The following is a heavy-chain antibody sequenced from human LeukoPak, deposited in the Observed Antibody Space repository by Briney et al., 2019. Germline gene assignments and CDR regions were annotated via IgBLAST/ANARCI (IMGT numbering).Heavy chain of an antibody. V-gene: IGHV3-48*04. CDR1: GFTFSSYW. J-gene: IGHJ4*02. CDR3: ARNPDYDFWSGYYTGPDY. D-gene: IGHD3-3*01. CDR2: ISSSGSTI. Sequence: PGGSPRLSCAASGFTFSSYWMSWVRQAPGKGLEWVSYISSSGSTIYYADSVKGRFTISRDNAKNSLYLQMNSLRAEDTAVYYCARNPDYDFWSGYYTGPDYWGQGTLVTVSS.